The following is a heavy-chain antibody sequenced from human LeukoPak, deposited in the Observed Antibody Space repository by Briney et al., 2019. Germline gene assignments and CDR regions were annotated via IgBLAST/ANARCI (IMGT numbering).Heavy chain of an antibody. D-gene: IGHD2-15*01. CDR2: ISAYNGNT. J-gene: IGHJ3*02. V-gene: IGHV1-18*01. CDR3: ARDFVGVCSGGSCYLDAFDI. Sequence: ASVKVSCKASGYTFTNYGVSWVRQAPGQGLEWMGWISAYNGNTNYAQKLQGRVTMTTDTSTSTAYMELRSLRSDDTAVYYCARDFVGVCSGGSCYLDAFDIWGQGTMVTVSS. CDR1: GYTFTNYG.